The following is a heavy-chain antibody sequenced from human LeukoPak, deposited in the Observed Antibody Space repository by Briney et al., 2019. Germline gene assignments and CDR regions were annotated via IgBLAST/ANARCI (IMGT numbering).Heavy chain of an antibody. V-gene: IGHV4-59*12. J-gene: IGHJ5*02. Sequence: SETLSLTCTVSGGSISSYYWSWIRQPPGKGLEWIGYTYYSGSTNYNPSLKSRVTISVDTSKNQFSLKLSSVTAADTAVYYCARLYNVVVAATTWFDPWGQGTLVTVSS. CDR2: TYYSGST. CDR3: ARLYNVVVAATTWFDP. D-gene: IGHD2-15*01. CDR1: GGSISSYY.